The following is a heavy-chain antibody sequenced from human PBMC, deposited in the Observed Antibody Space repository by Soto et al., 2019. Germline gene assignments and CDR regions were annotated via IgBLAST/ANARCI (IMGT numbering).Heavy chain of an antibody. D-gene: IGHD5-12*01. J-gene: IGHJ6*02. CDR2: ISYDGSNK. Sequence: GSLRLSCAASGFTFSSYGMHWVRQAPGKGLEWVAVISYDGSNKYYADSVKGRFTISRDNSKNTLYLQMNSLRAEDTAVYYCAKAEMATTSYYYYYYGMDVWGQGTTVTVSS. V-gene: IGHV3-30*18. CDR1: GFTFSSYG. CDR3: AKAEMATTSYYYYYYGMDV.